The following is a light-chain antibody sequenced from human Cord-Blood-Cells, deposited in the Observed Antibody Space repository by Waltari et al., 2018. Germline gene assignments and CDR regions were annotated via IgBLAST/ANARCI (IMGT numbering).Light chain of an antibody. Sequence: QSALNQPASVSGSHGQSITISCTGTSSSVGGHTYISWYQQHPGKAPKLMIYAVSNRPAGVSNRCAGSKSGNTASLTISGLQAEDEADYYCSSYTSSSTPVVFGGGPKLTVL. J-gene: IGLJ2*01. CDR2: AVS. V-gene: IGLV2-14*01. CDR3: SSYTSSSTPVV. CDR1: SSSVGGHTY.